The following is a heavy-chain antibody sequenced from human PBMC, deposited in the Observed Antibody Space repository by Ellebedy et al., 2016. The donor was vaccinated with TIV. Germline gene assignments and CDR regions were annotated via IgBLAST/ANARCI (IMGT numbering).Heavy chain of an antibody. J-gene: IGHJ4*02. CDR1: GFTFSPYA. D-gene: IGHD2-21*02. CDR2: IVGSGS. Sequence: PGGSLRLSCAASGFTFSPYAMSWVRQAPGKGLEWVSGIVGSGSQKYADSVKGRFTISRDNSKRTVDLQMNSLRAEDTAVYFCAKDRTSGGGYWVFDNWGQGTLVSVSS. V-gene: IGHV3-23*01. CDR3: AKDRTSGGGYWVFDN.